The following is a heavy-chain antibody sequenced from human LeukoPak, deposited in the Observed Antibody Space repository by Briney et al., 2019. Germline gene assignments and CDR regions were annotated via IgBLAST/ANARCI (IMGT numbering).Heavy chain of an antibody. Sequence: GESLKISCKGSGYSFTSYWIGWVRQMPGKGLEWMGMIYPGDSDTRYSPSFQGQVTISADKSNSTAYLQWSSLNASDTAMYYCARSTYYYDSSGYLTYDAFDIWGQGTMVTVSS. V-gene: IGHV5-51*01. J-gene: IGHJ3*02. CDR3: ARSTYYYDSSGYLTYDAFDI. CDR1: GYSFTSYW. CDR2: IYPGDSDT. D-gene: IGHD3-22*01.